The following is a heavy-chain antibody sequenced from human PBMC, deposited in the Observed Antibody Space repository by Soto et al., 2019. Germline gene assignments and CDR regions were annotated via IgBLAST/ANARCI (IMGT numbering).Heavy chain of an antibody. CDR2: IIPILGTA. Sequence: QVQLVQSGAEVKKPGSSVKVSCKASGGTFSSYAISWVRQAPGQGLEWMGGIIPILGTANYAQKFQGRVTITADESTSTAYMELSSLRSEDTAVYYCATERVAAAVRLTYWYFDLWGRGTLVTVSS. J-gene: IGHJ2*01. CDR3: ATERVAAAVRLTYWYFDL. CDR1: GGTFSSYA. D-gene: IGHD6-13*01. V-gene: IGHV1-69*01.